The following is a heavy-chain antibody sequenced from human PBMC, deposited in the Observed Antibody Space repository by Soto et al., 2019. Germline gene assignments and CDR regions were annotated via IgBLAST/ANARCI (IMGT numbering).Heavy chain of an antibody. Sequence: ASVKVSCKXSGYTFTGYYMHWVRQAPGQGLEWMGWINPNSGGTNYAQKFQGRVTMTRDTSISTAYMELSRLRSDDTAVYYCARDLGYCSSTSCYYYYGMDVWGQGTTVTVSS. CDR3: ARDLGYCSSTSCYYYYGMDV. V-gene: IGHV1-2*02. D-gene: IGHD2-2*01. CDR1: GYTFTGYY. CDR2: INPNSGGT. J-gene: IGHJ6*02.